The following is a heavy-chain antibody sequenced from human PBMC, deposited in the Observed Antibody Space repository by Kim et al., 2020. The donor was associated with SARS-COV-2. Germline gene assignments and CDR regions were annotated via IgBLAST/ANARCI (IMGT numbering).Heavy chain of an antibody. J-gene: IGHJ5*02. D-gene: IGHD6-13*01. Sequence: SETLSLTCTASGVSISTYYLSWIRQPPGKGLEWMGYIYNSGSTKYNPSLKSRLTIPVDTSKNQSSLKLSSVTAADTAVYYCARVAPESSPPSWLHPWGLG. V-gene: IGHV4-59*13. CDR1: GVSISTYY. CDR3: ARVAPESSPPSWLHP. CDR2: IYNSGST.